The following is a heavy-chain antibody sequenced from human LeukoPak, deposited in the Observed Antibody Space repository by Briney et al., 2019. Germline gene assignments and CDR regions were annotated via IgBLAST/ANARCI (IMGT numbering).Heavy chain of an antibody. J-gene: IGHJ4*02. D-gene: IGHD2-2*01. CDR1: GFTFSNYG. V-gene: IGHV3-23*01. CDR2: SASTGRT. Sequence: PGGSLRLSCAASGFTFSNYGMNWVRQAPGKGLEWVSGSASTGRTYYADSVKGRFTIYRDNSKNTLYLQMNSLRAEDTAVYYCAQGRARGSYAYWGQGALVTVSS. CDR3: AQGRARGSYAY.